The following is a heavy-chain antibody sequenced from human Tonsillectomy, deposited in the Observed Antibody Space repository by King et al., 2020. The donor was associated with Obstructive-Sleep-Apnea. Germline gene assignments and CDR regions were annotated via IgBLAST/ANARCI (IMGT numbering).Heavy chain of an antibody. D-gene: IGHD4-23*01. CDR2: INRDGTGT. CDR1: GFTFSRYW. V-gene: IGHV3-74*01. J-gene: IGHJ6*02. Sequence: VQLVESGKTLVQPGESLRLSCAASGFTFSRYWMHWVRQAPGKGLMWVSRINRDGTGTRYADSVKGRGTIFRDNAENTLYLQIDGLSAQDPAVYFCARWVYYGGGPMGPGDFYGMDVWGRGTTVTVSS. CDR3: ARWVYYGGGPMGPGDFYGMDV.